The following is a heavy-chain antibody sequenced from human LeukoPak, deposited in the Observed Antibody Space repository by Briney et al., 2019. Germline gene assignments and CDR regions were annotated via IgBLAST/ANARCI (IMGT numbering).Heavy chain of an antibody. CDR2: ITVSGSTI. CDR1: GFTFSSYA. J-gene: IGHJ6*03. D-gene: IGHD6-13*01. V-gene: IGHV3-48*04. Sequence: GGSLRLSCAASGFTFSSYAMHWVRQAPGKGLEWVSYITVSGSTIYYADSVKGRFTISRDNAKNSLYLQMNSLRADDSAVYYCARDRGIVAAGREYYMDVWGRGTTVTGSS. CDR3: ARDRGIVAAGREYYMDV.